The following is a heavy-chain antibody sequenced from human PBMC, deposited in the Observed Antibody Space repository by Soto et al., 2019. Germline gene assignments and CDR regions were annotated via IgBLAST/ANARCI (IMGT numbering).Heavy chain of an antibody. J-gene: IGHJ4*02. D-gene: IGHD2-2*01. V-gene: IGHV3-23*05. CDR2: ISNSGSST. Sequence: GSLRLSCAASGFPFRNFAMAWVRQAPGKGLEWVSIISNSGSSTYHGDSVKGRFTTSRDNSKGTLSLHMRGVRIDDTAVYFCARADLLWDSFDLWGQGTLVTVSS. CDR3: ARADLLWDSFDL. CDR1: GFPFRNFA.